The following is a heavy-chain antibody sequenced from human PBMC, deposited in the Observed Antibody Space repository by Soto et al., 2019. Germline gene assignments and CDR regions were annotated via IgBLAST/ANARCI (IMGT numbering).Heavy chain of an antibody. V-gene: IGHV3-23*01. J-gene: IGHJ6*02. CDR3: AKVPTAMVLYYYYVMDV. D-gene: IGHD5-18*01. CDR2: ISGSGGST. Sequence: GSLRLSCAASGFTFSSYAMSWVRQAPGKGLEWVSAISGSGGSTYYADSVKGRFTISRDNSKNTLYLQMNSLRAEDTAVYYCAKVPTAMVLYYYYVMDVRGQGTTVTVSS. CDR1: GFTFSSYA.